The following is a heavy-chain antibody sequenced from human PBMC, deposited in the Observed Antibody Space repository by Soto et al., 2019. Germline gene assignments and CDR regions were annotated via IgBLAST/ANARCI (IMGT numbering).Heavy chain of an antibody. V-gene: IGHV4-4*02. CDR1: GGSISSSNW. D-gene: IGHD1-26*01. CDR2: IYHSGST. Sequence: VQLPESGPGLVKPSGTLSLTCAVSGGSISSSNWWSWVRQPPGKGLEWIGEIYHSGSTNYNPSLKSRVTISVDKLTNKFSLKMSSVTAADTAVYYCARDLGVVGATGWDNWFDPWGQGTLVTVSS. CDR3: ARDLGVVGATGWDNWFDP. J-gene: IGHJ5*02.